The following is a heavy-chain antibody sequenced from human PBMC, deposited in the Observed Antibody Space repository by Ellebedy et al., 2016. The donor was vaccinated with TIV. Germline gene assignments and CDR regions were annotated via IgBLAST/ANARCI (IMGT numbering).Heavy chain of an antibody. Sequence: ASVKVSCKASGGTFSSYAISWVRQAPGQGLEWMGGIIPIFGTANYAQKFQGRVTITADESTSTAYMELSSLRSDDTAVYYCAREPRQINGYSSGWLNWGQGTLVTVSS. CDR2: IIPIFGTA. CDR3: AREPRQINGYSSGWLN. J-gene: IGHJ4*02. V-gene: IGHV1-69*13. D-gene: IGHD6-19*01. CDR1: GGTFSSYA.